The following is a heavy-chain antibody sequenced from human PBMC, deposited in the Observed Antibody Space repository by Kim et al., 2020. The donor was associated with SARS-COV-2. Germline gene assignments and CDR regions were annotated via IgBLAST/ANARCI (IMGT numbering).Heavy chain of an antibody. CDR1: GFTFSSYA. J-gene: IGHJ4*02. CDR2: IWYDGSNK. Sequence: GGSLRLSCAASGFTFSSYAMHWVRQAPGKGLEWVAVIWYDGSNKYYADSVKGRFTISRDNSKNTLYLQMNSLRAEDTAVYYCAKTKSSSSWYSFDYCGQG. V-gene: IGHV3-33*06. D-gene: IGHD6-13*01. CDR3: AKTKSSSSWYSFDY.